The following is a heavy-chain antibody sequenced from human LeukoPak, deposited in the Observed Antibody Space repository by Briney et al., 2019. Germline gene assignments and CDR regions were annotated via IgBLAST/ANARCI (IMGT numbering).Heavy chain of an antibody. CDR2: ISSTCGTT. V-gene: IGHV3-23*01. D-gene: IGHD2-15*01. CDR1: GFTFSSYG. Sequence: GGSLRLSCAASGFTFSSYGMSWVRQAPGKGLEWVSSISSTCGTTYYADSVKGRFTISRDNSKNTLYLQMNSLRAEDTATYYCAKHGDRGAYCTGGTCYPYFYYYMDVWGKGTTVTI. CDR3: AKHGDRGAYCTGGTCYPYFYYYMDV. J-gene: IGHJ6*03.